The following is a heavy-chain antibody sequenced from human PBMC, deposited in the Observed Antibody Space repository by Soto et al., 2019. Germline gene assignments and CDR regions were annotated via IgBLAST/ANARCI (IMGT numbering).Heavy chain of an antibody. CDR2: IDPSDSYT. J-gene: IGHJ6*02. CDR1: GYSFISYW. CDR3: ASLIAARPNYYYGMDV. Sequence: GESLKISCKASGYSFISYWINWVRQKPGKGLEWMGRIDPSDSYTNYSPSFQGHVTISADKSISTAYLQWSSLKASDTAMYYCASLIAARPNYYYGMDVWGQGTTVTVSS. D-gene: IGHD6-6*01. V-gene: IGHV5-10-1*01.